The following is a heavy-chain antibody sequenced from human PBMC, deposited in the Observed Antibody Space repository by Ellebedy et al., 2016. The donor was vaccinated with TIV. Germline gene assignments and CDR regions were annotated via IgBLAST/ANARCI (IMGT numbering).Heavy chain of an antibody. J-gene: IGHJ6*02. CDR1: GYSFSGHY. CDR2: IIPVLGTA. CDR3: GSGYSKYGMDV. Sequence: AASVKVSCKTSGYSFSGHYLHWVRQAPGQGLEWMGGIIPVLGTANYAQKFQGRLTITADESTSTAYMELGSLRSEDTAVYYCGSGYSKYGMDVWGQGTTVIVSS. V-gene: IGHV1-69*13. D-gene: IGHD5-18*01.